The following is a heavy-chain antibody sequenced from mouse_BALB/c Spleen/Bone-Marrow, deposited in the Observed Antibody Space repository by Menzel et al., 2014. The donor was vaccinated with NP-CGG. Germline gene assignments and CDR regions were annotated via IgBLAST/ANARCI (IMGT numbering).Heavy chain of an antibody. D-gene: IGHD4-1*01. Sequence: EVKLMESGGGSVQPGGSLKLSCAASGFDFXRYWMSWVRQAPGKGLEWIGEINPDSSMINYTPSLKDKFIISRDNAKNTLYLQMSKVRSEDTALYYCARPGTWGYFDYWGQGTTLTVSS. CDR2: INPDSSMI. CDR3: ARPGTWGYFDY. V-gene: IGHV4-1*02. J-gene: IGHJ2*01. CDR1: GFDFXRYW.